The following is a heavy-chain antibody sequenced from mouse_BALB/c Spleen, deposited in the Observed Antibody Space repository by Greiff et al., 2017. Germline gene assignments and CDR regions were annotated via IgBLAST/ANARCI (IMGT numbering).Heavy chain of an antibody. V-gene: IGHV1-74*01. J-gene: IGHJ4*01. Sequence: QVHVKQSGPQLVRPGASVKISCKASGYSFTSYWMHWVKQRPGQGLEWIGMIDPSDSETRLNQKFKDKATLTVDKSSSTAYMQLSSPTSEDSAVYYCAPYYGSSPYYAMDYWGQGTSVTVSS. CDR3: APYYGSSPYYAMDY. CDR2: IDPSDSET. D-gene: IGHD1-1*01. CDR1: GYSFTSYW.